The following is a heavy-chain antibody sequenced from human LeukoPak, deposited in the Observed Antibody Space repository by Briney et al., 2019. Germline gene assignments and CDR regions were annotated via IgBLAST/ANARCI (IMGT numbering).Heavy chain of an antibody. Sequence: SEILSLTCTVSGGSVSSGSYYWSWIRQPPGKGLEWIGYIYYSGSTNYNPSLKSRVTISVDTSKNQFSLKLSSVTAADTAVYYCARAGYDSSGYSTYYFDYWGQGTLVTVSS. CDR1: GGSVSSGSYY. CDR2: IYYSGST. CDR3: ARAGYDSSGYSTYYFDY. D-gene: IGHD3-22*01. J-gene: IGHJ4*02. V-gene: IGHV4-61*01.